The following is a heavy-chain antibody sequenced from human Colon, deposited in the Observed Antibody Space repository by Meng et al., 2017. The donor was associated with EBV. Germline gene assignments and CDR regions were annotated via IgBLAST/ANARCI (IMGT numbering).Heavy chain of an antibody. CDR1: GFTFSRYW. D-gene: IGHD1-14*01. J-gene: IGHJ4*02. CDR2: TNENGAIT. Sequence: EVQLXXXXXXLVXPXXXLGLSCAASGFTFSRYWMHWVRQAPGKGLEWVSRTNENGAITTYADSVKGRFTISRDNAKNTLYLQMNSLRAEDTAVYYCSRDLAGSDDYWGRGTLVTVSS. V-gene: IGHV3-74*03. CDR3: SRDLAGSDDY.